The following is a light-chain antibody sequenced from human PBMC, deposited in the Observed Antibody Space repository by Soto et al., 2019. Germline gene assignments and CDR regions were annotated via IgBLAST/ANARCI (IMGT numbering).Light chain of an antibody. CDR2: EVS. Sequence: QSVLTQPPSASGSPGQSVTISCTGTSSDVGGYNYVSWYQQHPGKAPKLMIYEVSKRPSGVPDRFSGSKSGNTASLTVSGLQADDEADYYCSSYAGSTNGLFGGGTKVTVL. V-gene: IGLV2-8*01. CDR3: SSYAGSTNGL. CDR1: SSDVGGYNY. J-gene: IGLJ2*01.